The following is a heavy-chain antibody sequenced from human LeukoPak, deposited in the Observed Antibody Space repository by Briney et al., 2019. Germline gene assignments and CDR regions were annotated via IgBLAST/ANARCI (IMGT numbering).Heavy chain of an antibody. J-gene: IGHJ4*02. CDR3: ARHLAAAGKFDY. CDR1: GGTFSSYA. D-gene: IGHD6-13*01. V-gene: IGHV1-69*01. Sequence: SVKVSCKASGGTFSSYAISWVRQAPGQGLEWMGGIIPIFGTANYAQKFQGRVTITADESTSTAYMELSSLRPEDTAVYYCARHLAAAGKFDYWGQGTLVTVSS. CDR2: IIPIFGTA.